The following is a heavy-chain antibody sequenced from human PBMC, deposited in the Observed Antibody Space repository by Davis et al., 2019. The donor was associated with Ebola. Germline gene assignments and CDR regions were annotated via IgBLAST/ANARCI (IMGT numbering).Heavy chain of an antibody. Sequence: GGSLRLSCAASGFTFTNVWMNWVRQAPGKGLEWVANIKQGGDEKYYVDSVKGRFIISRDDAKNSLYLQMNSLRAEDTAVYYCVRVYSESYDPWGQGTLVTVSS. D-gene: IGHD1-26*01. CDR3: VRVYSESYDP. CDR2: IKQGGDEK. CDR1: GFTFTNVW. J-gene: IGHJ5*02. V-gene: IGHV3-7*01.